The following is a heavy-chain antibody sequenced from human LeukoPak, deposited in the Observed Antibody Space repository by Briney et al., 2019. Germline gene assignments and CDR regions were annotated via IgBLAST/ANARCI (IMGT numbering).Heavy chain of an antibody. D-gene: IGHD3-22*01. V-gene: IGHV4-39*02. CDR1: GGSISGSSYY. CDR2: IYYSGST. CDR3: ARDRVYYDSSGYYPPGDYYFDY. Sequence: SETLSLTCTVSGGSISGSSYYWGWIRQPPGKGLEWIGSIYYSGSTYYNPSLKSRVTISVDTSKNQFSLKLSSVTAADTAVYYCARDRVYYDSSGYYPPGDYYFDYWGQGTLVTVSS. J-gene: IGHJ4*02.